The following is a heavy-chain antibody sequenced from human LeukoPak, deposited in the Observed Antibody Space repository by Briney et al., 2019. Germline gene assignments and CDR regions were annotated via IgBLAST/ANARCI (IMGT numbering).Heavy chain of an antibody. D-gene: IGHD6-19*01. V-gene: IGHV3-64*01. Sequence: GGSLRLSCAASGFTFSSYAMHWVRQAPGKGLEYVSAINTNGGYTYYANSVKGRFTISRDNSNNTLYLEMGSLRAEDMAVYYCARDSRDGSGWSKPFDYWGQGTLVTVSS. CDR3: ARDSRDGSGWSKPFDY. J-gene: IGHJ4*02. CDR2: INTNGGYT. CDR1: GFTFSSYA.